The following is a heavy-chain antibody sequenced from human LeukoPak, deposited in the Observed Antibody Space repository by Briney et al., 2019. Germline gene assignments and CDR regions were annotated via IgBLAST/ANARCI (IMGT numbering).Heavy chain of an antibody. V-gene: IGHV1-18*01. J-gene: IGHJ4*02. CDR2: ISTYNGNT. D-gene: IGHD1-1*01. CDR3: ARVERYPTELDDY. CDR1: GYTFTSHG. Sequence: ASVKVSCKASGYTFTSHGISWVRQAPGQGLEWMGWISTYNGNTNYAQKLQGRVSMTTDTSTSTAYMDLRSLRSDDTAVYYCARVERYPTELDDYWGQGTLVTVSS.